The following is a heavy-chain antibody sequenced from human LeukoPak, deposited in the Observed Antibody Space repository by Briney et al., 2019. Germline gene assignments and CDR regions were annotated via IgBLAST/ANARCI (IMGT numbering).Heavy chain of an antibody. CDR2: ISGSGGST. J-gene: IGHJ3*02. CDR3: ARDPWVAVLRYFDWSSDAFDI. D-gene: IGHD3-9*01. V-gene: IGHV3-23*01. Sequence: GGSLRLSCAASGFTFSSYAMSWVRQAPGKGLEWVSAISGSGGSTYYADSVKGRFTISRDNAKNSLYLQMNSLRAEDTAVYYCARDPWVAVLRYFDWSSDAFDIWGQGTMVTVSS. CDR1: GFTFSSYA.